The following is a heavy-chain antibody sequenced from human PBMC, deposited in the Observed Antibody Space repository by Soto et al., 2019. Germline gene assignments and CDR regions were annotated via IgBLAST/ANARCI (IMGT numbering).Heavy chain of an antibody. D-gene: IGHD5-12*01. CDR2: ISAYNGNT. J-gene: IGHJ6*02. V-gene: IGHV1-18*01. CDR1: GYTFTSYG. CDR3: ASSYDPGYRGYDHYYYSGMDV. Sequence: QVQLVQSGAEVKKPGASVKVSCKASGYTFTSYGISWVRQAPGQGLEWMGWISAYNGNTNYAQKLRGRVTMTTDPATSTAYMELRSLRSADTAVYYCASSYDPGYRGYDHYYYSGMDVWGQGTTVTVSS.